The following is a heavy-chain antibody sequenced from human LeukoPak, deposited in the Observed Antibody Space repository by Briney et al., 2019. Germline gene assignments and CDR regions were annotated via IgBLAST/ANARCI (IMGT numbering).Heavy chain of an antibody. CDR1: GGSFSGYY. J-gene: IGHJ6*03. CDR3: ARLRRGYRYGSSTYYYYMDV. Sequence: SETLSLTCAVYGGSFSGYYWSWIRQPPGKGLEWIGEINHSGSTNYNPSLKSRVTISVDTSKNQFSLKLCSVTAADTAVYYCARLRRGYRYGSSTYYYYMDVWGKGTTVTVSS. V-gene: IGHV4-34*01. D-gene: IGHD5-18*01. CDR2: INHSGST.